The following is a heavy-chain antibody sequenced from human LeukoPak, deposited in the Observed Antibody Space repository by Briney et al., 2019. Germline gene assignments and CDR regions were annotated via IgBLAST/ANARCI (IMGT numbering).Heavy chain of an antibody. CDR3: ARAGYYGDDAFDL. J-gene: IGHJ3*01. V-gene: IGHV3-7*01. CDR1: GFTIGSYW. Sequence: GGSLRLSCAGSGFTIGSYWTSWVRQAPGKGLEWVANIRQDGSEKYYVDSVKGRLTISRDNAKNSLYLQMNSLRAEDTGIYYCARAGYYGDDAFDLWGQGTMVTVSS. D-gene: IGHD2/OR15-2a*01. CDR2: IRQDGSEK.